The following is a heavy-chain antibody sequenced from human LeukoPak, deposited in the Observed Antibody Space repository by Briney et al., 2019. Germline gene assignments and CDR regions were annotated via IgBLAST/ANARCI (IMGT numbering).Heavy chain of an antibody. CDR3: ARRRYCSSTSCYRVVHFDY. Sequence: GESLKISCKGSGYSFTSYWIGWVRQMPGKGLEWMGIIYPGDSDTRYSPSFHCQVTISADKSISTAYLQWSSLKASDTAMYYCARRRYCSSTSCYRVVHFDYWGQGTLVTVSS. D-gene: IGHD2-2*02. V-gene: IGHV5-51*01. CDR1: GYSFTSYW. J-gene: IGHJ4*02. CDR2: IYPGDSDT.